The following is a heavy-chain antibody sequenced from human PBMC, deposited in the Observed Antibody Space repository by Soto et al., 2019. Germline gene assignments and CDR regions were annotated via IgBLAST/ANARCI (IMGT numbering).Heavy chain of an antibody. J-gene: IGHJ4*02. D-gene: IGHD3-22*01. Sequence: QVQLVESGGGVVQPGRSLRLSCAASGFTFSNYAMHWVRQAPGKGLEWVAVISYDGSNKYYADSVKGRFTISRANSKNTLYLQMNSLRAEDTAVYYCAREPAYYYDSSGYSAPFGYWGQGTLVTVSS. CDR1: GFTFSNYA. CDR3: AREPAYYYDSSGYSAPFGY. V-gene: IGHV3-30-3*01. CDR2: ISYDGSNK.